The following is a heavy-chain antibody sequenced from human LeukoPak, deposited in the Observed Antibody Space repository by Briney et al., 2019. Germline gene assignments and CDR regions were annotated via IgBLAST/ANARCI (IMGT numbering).Heavy chain of an antibody. CDR2: MNPSSGNT. CDR1: GYTFTSYD. J-gene: IGHJ4*02. D-gene: IGHD3-3*01. Sequence: ASVKVSCKPSGYTFTSYDLNWVRQATGQGLEWMGWMNPSSGNTGYAQKFQGRVTMTRNTSISTAYMELSSLRSEDTAVYYCAREKRVRFLGWLSQRVGYFDYWGQGTLVTVSS. CDR3: AREKRVRFLGWLSQRVGYFDY. V-gene: IGHV1-8*01.